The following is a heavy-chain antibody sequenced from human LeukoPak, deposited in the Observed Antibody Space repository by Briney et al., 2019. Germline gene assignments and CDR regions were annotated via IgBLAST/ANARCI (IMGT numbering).Heavy chain of an antibody. Sequence: SETLSLTCTVSGGSISSYYWSWIRQPPGKGLEWIGYIYYSGSTNYNPSPKSRVTISVDTSKNQFSLKLSSVTAADTAVYYCARMRVNWFDPWGQGTLVTVSS. V-gene: IGHV4-59*08. CDR3: ARMRVNWFDP. CDR2: IYYSGST. J-gene: IGHJ5*02. CDR1: GGSISSYY.